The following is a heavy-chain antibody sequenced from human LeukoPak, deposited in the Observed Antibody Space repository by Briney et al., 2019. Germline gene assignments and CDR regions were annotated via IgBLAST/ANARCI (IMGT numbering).Heavy chain of an antibody. Sequence: PSETLSLTCTVSGGSISSSSYYWGRIRQPPGKGLEWIGSIYYSGSTYYNPSLKSRVTISVDTSKNQFSLKLSSVTAADTAVYYCARTIITMIVVDYYFDYWGQGTLVTVSS. D-gene: IGHD3-22*01. CDR1: GGSISSSSYY. CDR3: ARTIITMIVVDYYFDY. V-gene: IGHV4-39*01. CDR2: IYYSGST. J-gene: IGHJ4*02.